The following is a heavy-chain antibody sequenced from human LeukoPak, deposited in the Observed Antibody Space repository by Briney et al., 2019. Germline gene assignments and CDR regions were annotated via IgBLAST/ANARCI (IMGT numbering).Heavy chain of an antibody. CDR1: GFTFSSYG. CDR3: AKRGAYCGSESCLPDY. CDR2: ISYGGSEK. J-gene: IGHJ4*02. V-gene: IGHV3-30*18. D-gene: IGHD2-21*01. Sequence: GTSLRLSCAASGFTFSSYGMHWGRQAPGKGLEWVALISYGGSEKYYADSVKGRFTISRDNSNNTLYVQMNSLRAEDAALYYCAKRGAYCGSESCLPDYWGQGTLVTVSS.